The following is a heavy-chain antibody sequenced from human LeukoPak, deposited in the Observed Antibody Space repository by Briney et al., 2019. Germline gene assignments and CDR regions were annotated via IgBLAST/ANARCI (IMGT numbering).Heavy chain of an antibody. D-gene: IGHD2-15*01. V-gene: IGHV3-23*01. J-gene: IGHJ4*02. CDR3: ARTYRYCSGGSCYSIFPDY. Sequence: PGGSLRLSCAASGFTVSSNYMSWVRQAPGKGLEWVSAISGSGGSTYYADSVKGRFTISRDNSKNTLYLQMNSLRAEDTAVYYCARTYRYCSGGSCYSIFPDYWGQGTLVTVSS. CDR2: ISGSGGST. CDR1: GFTVSSNY.